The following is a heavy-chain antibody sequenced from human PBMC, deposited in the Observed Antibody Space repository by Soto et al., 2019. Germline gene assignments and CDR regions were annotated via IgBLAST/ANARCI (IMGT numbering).Heavy chain of an antibody. Sequence: SLSLTCTVSGVSLNDGCYYWNWIRQHPGRGLEYIGYIYRSGYSYSNPSLESRFTLSLETSRNQFSLTVTSVTAADTAVYYCAGQRGGGYFDSWGLGTLVTVSS. V-gene: IGHV4-31*03. D-gene: IGHD3-16*01. J-gene: IGHJ4*01. CDR3: AGQRGGGYFDS. CDR1: GVSLNDGCYY. CDR2: IYRSGYS.